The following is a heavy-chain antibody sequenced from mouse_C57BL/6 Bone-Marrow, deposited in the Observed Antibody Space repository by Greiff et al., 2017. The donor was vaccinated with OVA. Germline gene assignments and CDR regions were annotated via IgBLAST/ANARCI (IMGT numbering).Heavy chain of an antibody. CDR1: GYTFTSYT. CDR2: INPSSGYT. CDR3: ARGGTVVPSYYAMDY. J-gene: IGHJ4*01. D-gene: IGHD1-1*01. V-gene: IGHV1-4*01. Sequence: QVQLKQSGAELARPGASVKMSCKASGYTFTSYTMHWVKQRPGQGLEWIGYINPSSGYTKYNQKFKDKATLTADKSSSTAYMQLSSLTSEDSAVYYCARGGTVVPSYYAMDYWGQGTSVTVSS.